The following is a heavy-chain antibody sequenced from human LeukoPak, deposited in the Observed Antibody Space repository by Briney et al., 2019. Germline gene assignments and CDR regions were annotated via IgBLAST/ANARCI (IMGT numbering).Heavy chain of an antibody. J-gene: IGHJ3*02. CDR1: GYSISSGYY. V-gene: IGHV4-38-2*02. CDR3: ARRAKIAAAADDAFDI. Sequence: SETLSLTCTVSGYSISSGYYWGWIRQPPGKGLEWIGSIYHSGSTYYNPSLKSRVTISLDTSKNQFSLKLSSVTAADTAVYYCARRAKIAAAADDAFDIWGQGTMVTVSS. D-gene: IGHD6-13*01. CDR2: IYHSGST.